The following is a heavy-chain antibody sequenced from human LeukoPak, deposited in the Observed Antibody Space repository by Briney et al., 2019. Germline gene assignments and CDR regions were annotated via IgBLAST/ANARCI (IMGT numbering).Heavy chain of an antibody. Sequence: GGSLRLSCAASGFTFSDHYMDWVRQAPGKGLEWVGRIRKKANNYTTEYAASVKGRFTISRDNAKNSLYLLMNSLRAEDTAVYYCARALRTVWGYYFDYWGQGTLVTVSS. V-gene: IGHV3-72*01. J-gene: IGHJ4*02. CDR3: ARALRTVWGYYFDY. CDR1: GFTFSDHY. CDR2: IRKKANNYTT. D-gene: IGHD4-17*01.